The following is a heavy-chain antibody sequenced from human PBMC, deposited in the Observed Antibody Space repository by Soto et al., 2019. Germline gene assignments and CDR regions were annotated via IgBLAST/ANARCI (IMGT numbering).Heavy chain of an antibody. CDR1: GFTFSSYA. CDR3: GKDPGANYDILTGYYISADY. V-gene: IGHV3-23*01. J-gene: IGHJ4*02. Sequence: EVQLLESGGGLVQPGGSLRLSCAASGFTFSSYAMSWVRQAPGKGLEWVSAISGSGGSTYYADSVKGRFTISRDNSKNTLYLQMNSLRAEDTAVYYCGKDPGANYDILTGYYISADYWGQGTLVTVSS. CDR2: ISGSGGST. D-gene: IGHD3-9*01.